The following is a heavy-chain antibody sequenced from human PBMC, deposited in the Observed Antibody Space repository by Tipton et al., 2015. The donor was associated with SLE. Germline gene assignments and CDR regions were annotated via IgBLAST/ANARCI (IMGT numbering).Heavy chain of an antibody. V-gene: IGHV3-33*01. D-gene: IGHD3-22*01. Sequence: SGFTFSDRAMHWVRQAPDKGLEWVALIWSDGSRKYYADSVKGRVFISRDNSKNTLYLQMDSLRAEDTAVYYCAREWWWDDSSGYYYDHWGQGTLVTVSS. J-gene: IGHJ4*02. CDR1: GFTFSDRA. CDR2: IWSDGSRK. CDR3: AREWWWDDSSGYYYDH.